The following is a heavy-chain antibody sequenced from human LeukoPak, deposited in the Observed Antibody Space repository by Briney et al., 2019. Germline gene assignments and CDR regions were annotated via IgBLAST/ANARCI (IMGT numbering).Heavy chain of an antibody. CDR2: IVPIFGTA. V-gene: IGHV1-69*05. D-gene: IGHD1-7*01. J-gene: IGHJ4*02. CDR3: ARASGGTGTTGALDY. Sequence: SVKVSCKASGGTFSSYAISWVRQAPGQGLEWMGGIVPIFGTANYAQKFQGRVTITTDESTSTAYMELSSLRSEDTAVYYCARASGGTGTTGALDYWGQGTLVTVSS. CDR1: GGTFSSYA.